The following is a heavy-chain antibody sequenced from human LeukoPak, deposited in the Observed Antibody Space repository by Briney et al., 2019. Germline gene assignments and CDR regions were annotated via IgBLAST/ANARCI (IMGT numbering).Heavy chain of an antibody. CDR1: GGSISNYY. V-gene: IGHV4-59*01. D-gene: IGHD6-13*01. CDR3: ARDRGIAEPMYYFDY. J-gene: IGHJ4*02. Sequence: RSERPSLTCTVSGGSISNYYWSWSRQSPGKGLEWFGYIYYSGSTNYNPSLKSRVTMSIDTSKNQFSQKLTSVTAADTAMYYCARDRGIAEPMYYFDYWGRGTTVTVSS. CDR2: IYYSGST.